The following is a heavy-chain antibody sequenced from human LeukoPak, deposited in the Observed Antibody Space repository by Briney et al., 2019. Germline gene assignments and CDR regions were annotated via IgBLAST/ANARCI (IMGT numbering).Heavy chain of an antibody. Sequence: GGSLRLSCAASGFTFSDYSMSWIRQAPGKGLEWVSHISSSGSIKYYADSVKGRFTISRDNAKNSLYLQMNSLRAEDTAVYYCAKSLTVAATTTSYYGMDVWGQGTTVTVSS. CDR3: AKSLTVAATTTSYYGMDV. D-gene: IGHD2-15*01. V-gene: IGHV3-11*01. CDR2: ISSSGSIK. J-gene: IGHJ6*02. CDR1: GFTFSDYS.